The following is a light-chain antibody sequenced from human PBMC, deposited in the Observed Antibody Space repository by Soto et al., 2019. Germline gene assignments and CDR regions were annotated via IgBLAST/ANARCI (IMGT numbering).Light chain of an antibody. CDR3: HQYGSSPLT. J-gene: IGKJ4*01. V-gene: IGKV3-20*01. CDR1: QSVSNNY. CDR2: AAS. Sequence: EIVLTQSPGTLSLSPGERATLSCRASQSVSNNYLAWYQQKPGQAPRLLIYAASSRATGIPDRFGGSGSGTDFTLTISRLEPEDLAVYYCHQYGSSPLTFGGGTKVEIK.